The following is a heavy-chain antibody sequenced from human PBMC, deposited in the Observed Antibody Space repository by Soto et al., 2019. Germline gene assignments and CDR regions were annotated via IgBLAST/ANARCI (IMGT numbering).Heavy chain of an antibody. Sequence: QVQLVQSGAEVKKPGASVKVSCKASGYTFTSYDINWVRQATGQGLEWMGWMNPNSGNTGYAQKFQGRVTMTRNTSISTAYMELSSLRSEDTAVYYCARERSDYATVRFDPWGQGTLVTVSS. CDR2: MNPNSGNT. CDR1: GYTFTSYD. D-gene: IGHD4-17*01. CDR3: ARERSDYATVRFDP. V-gene: IGHV1-8*01. J-gene: IGHJ5*02.